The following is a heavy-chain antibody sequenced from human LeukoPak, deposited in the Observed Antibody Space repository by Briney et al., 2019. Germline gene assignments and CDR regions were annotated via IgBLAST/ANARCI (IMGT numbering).Heavy chain of an antibody. Sequence: GGSLRLSCAAPGFTFSSYAMTWVRQAPGKGLEWVSAISGSGSTTYYADSVKGRFTISRDNSKNTLYLQMSSLRAEDTAVYYCAKVGDYYGSGKYSNFDYWGQGTLVTVSS. J-gene: IGHJ4*02. CDR2: ISGSGSTT. V-gene: IGHV3-23*01. D-gene: IGHD3-10*01. CDR1: GFTFSSYA. CDR3: AKVGDYYGSGKYSNFDY.